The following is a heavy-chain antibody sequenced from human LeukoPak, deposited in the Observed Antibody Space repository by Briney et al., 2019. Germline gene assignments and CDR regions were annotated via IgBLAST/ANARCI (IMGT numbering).Heavy chain of an antibody. V-gene: IGHV4-59*08. CDR1: GGSINSYY. Sequence: QPSETLSLTCTVSGGSINSYYWNWIRQPPGKGLEWIGYIYYSGNTNYNPSLKSRVTISVDTSENQFSLKLSSVTAADTAVYYCARRGYSSGYYYLDYWGQGTLVAVSS. CDR3: ARRGYSSGYYYLDY. CDR2: IYYSGNT. D-gene: IGHD6-19*01. J-gene: IGHJ4*02.